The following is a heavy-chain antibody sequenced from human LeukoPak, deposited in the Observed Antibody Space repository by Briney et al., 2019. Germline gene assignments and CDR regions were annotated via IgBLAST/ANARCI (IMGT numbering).Heavy chain of an antibody. J-gene: IGHJ5*02. Sequence: SVKVSCKASGGTFSSYAISWVPQAPGQGLEWMGGIIPIFGTANYAQKFQGRVTITTDESTSTAYMELSSLRSEDTAVYYCARTPCSSTSCGSGDWFDPWGQGTLVTVSS. V-gene: IGHV1-69*05. CDR2: IIPIFGTA. CDR3: ARTPCSSTSCGSGDWFDP. CDR1: GGTFSSYA. D-gene: IGHD2-2*01.